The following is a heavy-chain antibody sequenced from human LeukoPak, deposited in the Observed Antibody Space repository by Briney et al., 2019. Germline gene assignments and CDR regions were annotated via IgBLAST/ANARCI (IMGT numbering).Heavy chain of an antibody. D-gene: IGHD6-13*01. CDR1: GFTFGDYA. CDR3: TRVSSRRPDY. Sequence: GGSLRLSCTASGFTFGDYAMSWVRQAPGKGLEWVGFIRSKAYGGTTEYAASVKGRFTISRDDSKSIAYLQMNSLKTEDTAVYYCTRVSSRRPDYWGQGTLVTVSS. J-gene: IGHJ4*02. CDR2: IRSKAYGGTT. V-gene: IGHV3-49*04.